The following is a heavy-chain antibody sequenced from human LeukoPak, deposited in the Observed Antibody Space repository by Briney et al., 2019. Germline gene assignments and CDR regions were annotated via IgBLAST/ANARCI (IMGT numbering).Heavy chain of an antibody. J-gene: IGHJ4*02. CDR2: INHSGST. CDR1: GGSFSGYY. V-gene: IGHV4-34*01. CDR3: ARGLQWLVRGGFDY. Sequence: SETLSLTCAVYGGSFSGYYWSWIRQPPGKGLEWIGEINHSGSTNHNPSLKSRVTISVDTSKNQFSLKLSSVTAADTAVYYCARGLQWLVRGGFDYWGQGTLVTVSS. D-gene: IGHD6-19*01.